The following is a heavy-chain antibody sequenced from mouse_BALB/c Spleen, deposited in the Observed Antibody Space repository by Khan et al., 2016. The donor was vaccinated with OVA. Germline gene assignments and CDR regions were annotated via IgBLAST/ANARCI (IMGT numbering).Heavy chain of an antibody. V-gene: IGHV14-3*02. D-gene: IGHD1-1*02. CDR1: GFNIEDTY. CDR2: IDPANGNT. Sequence: VQLQQSGAELVKPGASVKLSCTASGFNIEDTYIHWVMQRPEQGLEWIGRIDPANGNTKYDPKFQGKATITADTSSNTAYLQLSSLTSGDTAVYYCARGGWSYTMDYWGQGTSVTVSS. J-gene: IGHJ4*01. CDR3: ARGGWSYTMDY.